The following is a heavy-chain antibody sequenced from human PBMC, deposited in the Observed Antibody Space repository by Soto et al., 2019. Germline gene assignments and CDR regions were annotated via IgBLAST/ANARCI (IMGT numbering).Heavy chain of an antibody. CDR1: GFTFDDYA. D-gene: IGHD6-19*01. CDR3: AKHSSISGWYNWFDP. J-gene: IGHJ5*02. CDR2: ISWNSGSI. V-gene: IGHV3-9*01. Sequence: GGSLRLSCAASGFTFDDYAMHWVRQAPGKGLEWVSGISWNSGSIGYADSVKGRFTISRDNAKNSLYLQMNSLRAEDTALYYCAKHSSISGWYNWFDPWGQGTLVTVSS.